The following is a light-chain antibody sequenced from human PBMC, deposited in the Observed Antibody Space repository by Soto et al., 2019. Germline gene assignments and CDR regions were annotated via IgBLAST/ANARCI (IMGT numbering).Light chain of an antibody. J-gene: IGLJ1*01. Sequence: QSALTQPASVSGSPGQSITISCTGTSSDVGDYHYVSWYQQHPGKAPKLMIYDVSNRPSGVSNRCSGSKSGSTASLTIFGLQAEDEADYYCSSYTSSTTRVFGTGTKVTVL. CDR1: SSDVGDYHY. V-gene: IGLV2-14*01. CDR3: SSYTSSTTRV. CDR2: DVS.